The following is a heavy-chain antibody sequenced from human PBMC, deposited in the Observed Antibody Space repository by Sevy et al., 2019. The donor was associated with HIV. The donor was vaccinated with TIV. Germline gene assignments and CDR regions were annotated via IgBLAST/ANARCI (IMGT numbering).Heavy chain of an antibody. CDR2: IIPMFGTA. CDR1: GGTFSNYA. J-gene: IGHJ4*02. D-gene: IGHD6-13*01. Sequence: ASVKVSCKAFGGTFSNYAINWVRQAPGQGLEWMGGIIPMFGTANYVQKFQDIVTITADESTRTAYMELSSLGSEETAVYYCARSISWYASFDSWGQGTLVTVSS. CDR3: ARSISWYASFDS. V-gene: IGHV1-69*13.